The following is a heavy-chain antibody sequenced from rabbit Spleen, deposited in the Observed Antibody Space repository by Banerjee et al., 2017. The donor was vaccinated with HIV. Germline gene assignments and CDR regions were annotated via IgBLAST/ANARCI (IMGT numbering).Heavy chain of an antibody. CDR1: GFSFSSRYC. J-gene: IGHJ4*01. CDR2: IYAGSGGTT. CDR3: ARGYTYSYVGVAYVTDYFNL. Sequence: QSLEESGGDLVKPGASLTLTCTASGFSFSSRYCVCWVRQAPGKGLEWIACIYAGSGGTTYYASWAKGRFTVSKASSTTVTLQMTSLTAADTATYFCARGYTYSYVGVAYVTDYFNLWGPGTLVTVS. D-gene: IGHD6-1*01. V-gene: IGHV1S40*01.